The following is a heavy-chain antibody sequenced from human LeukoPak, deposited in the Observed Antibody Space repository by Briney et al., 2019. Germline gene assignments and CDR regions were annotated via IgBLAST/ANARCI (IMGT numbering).Heavy chain of an antibody. CDR2: IYYSGST. V-gene: IGHV4-59*01. CDR1: GGSISSYY. Sequence: SETLCLTCTVSGGSISSYYWSWIRQPPGKGLEWIGYIYYSGSTNYNPSLKSRVTISVDTSKNQFSLKLSFVIAADTAVYYCARGVGAIVDYWGQGTLVTVSS. D-gene: IGHD1-26*01. CDR3: ARGVGAIVDY. J-gene: IGHJ4*02.